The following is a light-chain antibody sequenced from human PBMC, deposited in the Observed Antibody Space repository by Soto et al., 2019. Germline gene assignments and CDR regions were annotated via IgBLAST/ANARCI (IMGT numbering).Light chain of an antibody. Sequence: QSVRTQSPSASGSPGQSVTISCTGTSSDIGGYNSVSWYQQHPGKAPKVMIYDVSKRPSGVPDRFSGSKSGNTASLTVSALQAEDEADYYCSSYTDRNNLVFGTGTKVTVL. CDR3: SSYTDRNNLV. V-gene: IGLV2-8*01. CDR1: SSDIGGYNS. CDR2: DVS. J-gene: IGLJ1*01.